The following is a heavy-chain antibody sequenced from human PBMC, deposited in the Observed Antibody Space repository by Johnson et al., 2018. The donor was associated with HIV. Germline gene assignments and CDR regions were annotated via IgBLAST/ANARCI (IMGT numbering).Heavy chain of an antibody. CDR3: ARQHSYDSSGQGGGLDV. CDR1: GFTFSDYY. J-gene: IGHJ3*01. D-gene: IGHD3-22*01. Sequence: EVQLVESGGGVVQPGRSLRLSCAASGFTFSDYYMSWIRQAPGKGLEWVSGINWNGGRTGYADSVKGRFTISRENVNSSLYLQMNSLRAEDTALYYCARQHSYDSSGQGGGLDVWGQGTMVTVSS. V-gene: IGHV3-20*04. CDR2: INWNGGRT.